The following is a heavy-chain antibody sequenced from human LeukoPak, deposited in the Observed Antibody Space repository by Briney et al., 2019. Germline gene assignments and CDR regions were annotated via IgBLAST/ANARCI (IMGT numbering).Heavy chain of an antibody. V-gene: IGHV4-34*01. Sequence: PSETLSLTCAVYGGSFSRYYWSWIRQPPGKGLEWIGEINHSGSTNYNPSLKSRVTISVDTSKNQFSLKLSSVTAADTAVYYCATGWKLDYWGQGTLVTVSS. CDR1: GGSFSRYY. D-gene: IGHD2-15*01. J-gene: IGHJ4*02. CDR3: ATGWKLDY. CDR2: INHSGST.